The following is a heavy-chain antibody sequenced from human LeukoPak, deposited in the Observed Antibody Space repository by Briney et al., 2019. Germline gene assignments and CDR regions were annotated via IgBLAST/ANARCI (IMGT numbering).Heavy chain of an antibody. J-gene: IGHJ4*02. Sequence: PGGSLRLSCAASGFTFTTYWMHWVRQAPGKGLVWVSHINSDGSITSYADSVKGRFTISRDNAKNSLYLQMNSLRAEDTAVYYCVRDNPRQQGFAYWGQGTLVTVSS. CDR3: VRDNPRQQGFAY. CDR2: INSDGSIT. D-gene: IGHD6-13*01. V-gene: IGHV3-74*01. CDR1: GFTFTTYW.